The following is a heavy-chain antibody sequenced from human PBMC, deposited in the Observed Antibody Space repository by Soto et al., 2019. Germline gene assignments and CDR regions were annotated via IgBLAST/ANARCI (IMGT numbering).Heavy chain of an antibody. CDR1: GYTFTRYY. V-gene: IGHV1-46*01. Sequence: VASLKVSCKAAGYTFTRYYMHWVRQATRQGLEWMGIINPSGGSTSYAQKFQGRVTMTRDTSTSTVYMELSSLRSEDTAVYYCARSSRVGVVIISYGMDVWGQGTTVTVSS. D-gene: IGHD3-3*01. CDR3: ARSSRVGVVIISYGMDV. CDR2: INPSGGST. J-gene: IGHJ6*02.